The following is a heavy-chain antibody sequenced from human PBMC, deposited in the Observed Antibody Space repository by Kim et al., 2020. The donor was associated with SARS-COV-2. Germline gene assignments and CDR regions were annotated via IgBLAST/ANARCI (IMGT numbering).Heavy chain of an antibody. CDR3: TRGGRADGYNGFY. CDR1: GFTFGDYA. CDR2: IRSKAYGGTT. Sequence: GGSLKLSCTASGFTFGDYAMSWFRQAPGKGLEWVGFIRSKAYGGTTEYAASVKGRFTISRDDSKSIAYLQMNSLKTEDTAVYYCTRGGRADGYNGFYWGQGTLVTVSS. J-gene: IGHJ4*02. V-gene: IGHV3-49*03. D-gene: IGHD3-10*01.